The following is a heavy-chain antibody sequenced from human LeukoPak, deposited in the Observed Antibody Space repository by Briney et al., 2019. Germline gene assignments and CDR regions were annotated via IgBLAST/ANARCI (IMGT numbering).Heavy chain of an antibody. V-gene: IGHV1-2*06. D-gene: IGHD6-13*01. J-gene: IGHJ4*02. Sequence: ASVKVSCKASGYTFTGYYMHWVRQAPGQGLEWMGRINPNSGGTNYAQKFQGRVTMTRNTSISTAYMELSSLRSEDTAVYYCARARSWSDFDYWGQGTLVTVSS. CDR2: INPNSGGT. CDR1: GYTFTGYY. CDR3: ARARSWSDFDY.